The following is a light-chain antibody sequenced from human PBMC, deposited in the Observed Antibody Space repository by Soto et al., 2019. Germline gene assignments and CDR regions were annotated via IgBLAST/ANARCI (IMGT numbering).Light chain of an antibody. CDR3: GTWDSGLSAGYV. Sequence: QSVLTQPPSVSAAPGQKVTISCSGSGSNIGTYYVSWYQQLPGSAPKLLIYDNYKRPSGIPDRFSGSTSGTSATLGITGLQTGDEADYYCGTWDSGLSAGYVFGTGTKVTVL. CDR2: DNY. V-gene: IGLV1-51*01. CDR1: GSNIGTYY. J-gene: IGLJ1*01.